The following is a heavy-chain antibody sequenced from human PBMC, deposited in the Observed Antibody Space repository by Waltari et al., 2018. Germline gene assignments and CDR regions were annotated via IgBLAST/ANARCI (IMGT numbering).Heavy chain of an antibody. Sequence: QVQLQESGPGLVKPSETLSLTCAVSGYSISSGYYWGWIRQPPGKGLEWIGSIYHSGSTYYTPSLKSRVTISVDTSKNQFSLKLSSVTAADTAVYYCARHGGGSYSVGYWGQGTLVTVSS. CDR3: ARHGGGSYSVGY. D-gene: IGHD1-26*01. V-gene: IGHV4-38-2*01. CDR2: IYHSGST. J-gene: IGHJ4*02. CDR1: GYSISSGYY.